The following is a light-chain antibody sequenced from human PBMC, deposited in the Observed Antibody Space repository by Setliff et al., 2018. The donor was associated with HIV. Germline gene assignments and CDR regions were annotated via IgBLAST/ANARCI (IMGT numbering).Light chain of an antibody. CDR3: CSYARTNTFTYV. V-gene: IGLV3-21*03. Sequence: SDELTQPPSVSVAPGKTARITCGGNNIGSKSVHWYQQKPGQAPVLVVYDDNDRPSGIPERFSGSNSGNTASLTISGLQPEDEADYFCCSYARTNTFTYVFGTGTKVTVL. CDR2: DDN. J-gene: IGLJ1*01. CDR1: NIGSKS.